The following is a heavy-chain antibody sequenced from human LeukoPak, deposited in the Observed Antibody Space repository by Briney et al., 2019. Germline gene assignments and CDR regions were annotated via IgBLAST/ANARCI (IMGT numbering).Heavy chain of an antibody. D-gene: IGHD6-13*01. J-gene: IGHJ4*02. Sequence: ASVKVSCKASGYTFTGYYMHWVRQAPGQGLEWMGWISAYNGNTNYAQKLQGRVTMTTDTSTSTAYMELRSLRSDDTAVYYCARDARYSSSWWYFDYWGQGTLVTVSS. CDR2: ISAYNGNT. CDR1: GYTFTGYY. CDR3: ARDARYSSSWWYFDY. V-gene: IGHV1-18*04.